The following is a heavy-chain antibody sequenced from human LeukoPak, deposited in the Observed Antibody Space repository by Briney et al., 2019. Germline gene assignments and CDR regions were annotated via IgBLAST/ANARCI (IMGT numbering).Heavy chain of an antibody. J-gene: IGHJ4*02. CDR3: ARDRAGSSSDFDY. CDR1: GFTFSSYS. V-gene: IGHV3-21*01. D-gene: IGHD6-13*01. Sequence: PGGSLRLSCAASGFTFSSYSMNWVRQAPGKGLEWVSSISSSSSYIYYADSVKCRFTISRDNAKNSLYLQMNSLRAEDTAVYYCARDRAGSSSDFDYWGQGTLVTVSS. CDR2: ISSSSSYI.